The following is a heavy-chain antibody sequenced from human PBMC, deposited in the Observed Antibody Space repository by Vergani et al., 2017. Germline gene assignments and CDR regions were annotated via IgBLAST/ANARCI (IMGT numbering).Heavy chain of an antibody. D-gene: IGHD3-10*01. CDR2: IWYDGRNK. Sequence: QVQLVESGGGVVQPGRSLRLSCSASGFTFSTYGMHWVRQAPGKGLEWVAVIWYDGRNKYYADSVKGRFTISRDNSKNTVYLQMNSLRAEDTAVYYCARESGTVVGGGGYYFDYWGQGTLVTVSS. CDR3: ARESGTVVGGGGYYFDY. CDR1: GFTFSTYG. V-gene: IGHV3-33*01. J-gene: IGHJ4*02.